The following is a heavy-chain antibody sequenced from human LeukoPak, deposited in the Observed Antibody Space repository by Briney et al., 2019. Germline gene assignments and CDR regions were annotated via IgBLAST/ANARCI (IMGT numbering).Heavy chain of an antibody. V-gene: IGHV3-23*01. D-gene: IGHD4-23*01. CDR2: ISSGGGST. CDR1: GFTFDDYG. CDR3: ARRAGGYSHPYDY. Sequence: GGSLRLSCAASGFTFDDYGMSWVRQAPGKGLEWVSGISSGGGSTYYADSVKGRFTISRDNSKNTLYLQMNSLRAEDTAVYYCARRAGGYSHPYDYWGQGILVTVSS. J-gene: IGHJ4*02.